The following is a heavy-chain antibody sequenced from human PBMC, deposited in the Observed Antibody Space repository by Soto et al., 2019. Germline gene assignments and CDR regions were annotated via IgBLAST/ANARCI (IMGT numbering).Heavy chain of an antibody. J-gene: IGHJ4*02. CDR2: ISYDGSNK. CDR1: GFTFSSYA. V-gene: IGHV3-30-3*01. D-gene: IGHD5-12*01. Sequence: GGSLRLSCAASGFTFSSYAMHWVRQAPGKGLEWVAVISYDGSNKYYADSVKGRFTISRDNSKNTLYLQMNSLRAEDTAVYYCARDLGGYDFGYYFDYWGQGTLVTVSS. CDR3: ARDLGGYDFGYYFDY.